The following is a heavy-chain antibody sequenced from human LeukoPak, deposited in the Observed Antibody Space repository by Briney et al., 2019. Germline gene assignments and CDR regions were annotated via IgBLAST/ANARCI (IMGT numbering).Heavy chain of an antibody. Sequence: GGSLRLSCAASGFTFSRSSVHWVRQAPGKGLEWVAVISHDGSNTDYTDSVRGRFTISRDNSKNTLYLQMNSLRAEDTAVYYCAKEMKPWMHFDYWGQGTLVTVSS. D-gene: IGHD5-12*01. CDR3: AKEMKPWMHFDY. J-gene: IGHJ4*02. CDR1: GFTFSRSS. V-gene: IGHV3-30*18. CDR2: ISHDGSNT.